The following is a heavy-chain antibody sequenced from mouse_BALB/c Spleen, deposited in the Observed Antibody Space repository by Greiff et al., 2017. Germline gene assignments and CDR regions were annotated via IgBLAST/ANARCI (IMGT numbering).Heavy chain of an antibody. CDR2: ISSGGSYT. CDR1: GFTFSSYA. Sequence: EVKLVESGGGLVKPGGSLKLSCAASGFTFSSYAMSWVRQSPEKRLEWVAEISSGGSYTYYPDTVTGRFTISRDNAKNTLYLEMSSLRSEDTAMYYCARCYYGSSYNAMDYWGQGTSVTVSS. J-gene: IGHJ4*01. D-gene: IGHD1-1*01. V-gene: IGHV5-9-4*01. CDR3: ARCYYGSSYNAMDY.